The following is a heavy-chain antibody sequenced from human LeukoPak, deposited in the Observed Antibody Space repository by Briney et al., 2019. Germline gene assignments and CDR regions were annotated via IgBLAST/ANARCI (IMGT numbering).Heavy chain of an antibody. J-gene: IGHJ4*02. V-gene: IGHV3-66*01. CDR1: GFIVTTKY. Sequence: PGGSLRVSCAASGFIVTTKYMSWVRQAPGKGLEWVSVIYTDGSAYYADSVKGRFTIFRDNSENTLYLQMISLRAEDTAVYYCARGDYDYADYWGQGTLVTVSS. CDR3: ARGDYDYADY. D-gene: IGHD3-16*01. CDR2: IYTDGSA.